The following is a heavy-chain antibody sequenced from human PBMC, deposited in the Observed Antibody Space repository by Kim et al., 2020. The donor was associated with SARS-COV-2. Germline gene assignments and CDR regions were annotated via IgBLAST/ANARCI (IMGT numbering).Heavy chain of an antibody. J-gene: IGHJ4*02. V-gene: IGHV3-23*01. CDR1: GFTFSSYA. Sequence: RGSLRLSCAASGFTFSSYAMSWVRQAPGKGLEWVSAISGSGGSTYYADSVKGRFTISRDNSKNTLYLQMNSLRAEDTAVYYCAKIMDYYGSGSQRKFDYWGQGTLVTVSS. D-gene: IGHD3-10*01. CDR3: AKIMDYYGSGSQRKFDY. CDR2: ISGSGGST.